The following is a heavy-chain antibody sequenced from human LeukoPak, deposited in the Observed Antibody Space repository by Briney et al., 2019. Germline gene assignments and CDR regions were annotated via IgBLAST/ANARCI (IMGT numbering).Heavy chain of an antibody. D-gene: IGHD4-17*01. CDR2: ISYDGSNK. Sequence: PGGSLRLSCAASGFTFSSYAIHWVRQAPGKGLEWVAVISYDGSNKYYADSVKGRFTISRDNSKNTLYLQINSLRAEDTAVYYCARETGSAVGSTDFDYWGQGTLVTVSS. V-gene: IGHV3-30-3*01. CDR3: ARETGSAVGSTDFDY. CDR1: GFTFSSYA. J-gene: IGHJ4*02.